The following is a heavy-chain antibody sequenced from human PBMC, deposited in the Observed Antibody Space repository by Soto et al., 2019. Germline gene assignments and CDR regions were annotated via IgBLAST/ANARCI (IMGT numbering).Heavy chain of an antibody. CDR2: IYYSGST. CDR3: ARGLDRYYDSSGYAPDY. Sequence: QLQLQESGPGLVKPSETLSLTCTVSGGSIGSSSYYWGWIRQPPGKGLEWIGSIYYSGSTYYNPSLKSRVTISVDTSKNQFSLKLSSVTAADTAVYYCARGLDRYYDSSGYAPDYWGQGTLVTVSS. V-gene: IGHV4-39*01. CDR1: GGSIGSSSYY. D-gene: IGHD3-22*01. J-gene: IGHJ4*02.